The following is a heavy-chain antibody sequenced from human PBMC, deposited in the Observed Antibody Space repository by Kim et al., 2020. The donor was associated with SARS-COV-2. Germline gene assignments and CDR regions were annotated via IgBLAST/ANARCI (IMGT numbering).Heavy chain of an antibody. J-gene: IGHJ6*02. CDR2: IKSKSDGETT. D-gene: IGHD5-12*01. CDR1: GFTFSKAW. CDR3: VTDKTPGFSGYGYFNYGMDV. V-gene: IGHV3-15*01. Sequence: GGSLRLSCTASGFTFSKAWMSWVGQAPGKGLEWVGRIKSKSDGETTDYTAPVKGRVSISRDDSKDTLYLQMNSLKYEDTAVYYCVTDKTPGFSGYGYFNYGMDVWGQGTTVTVSS.